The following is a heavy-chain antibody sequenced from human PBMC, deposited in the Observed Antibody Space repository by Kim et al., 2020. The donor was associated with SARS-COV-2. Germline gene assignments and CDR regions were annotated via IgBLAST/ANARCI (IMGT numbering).Heavy chain of an antibody. D-gene: IGHD3-10*01. Sequence: SETLSLTCTVSGGSISSGSYYWSWIRQPAGKGLEWIGRIYTSGSTNYNPSLKSRVTISVDTSKNQFSLKLSSVTAADTAVYYCARGPVRGGSLGYWGQGTLVTVSS. CDR3: ARGPVRGGSLGY. J-gene: IGHJ4*02. CDR2: IYTSGST. CDR1: GGSISSGSYY. V-gene: IGHV4-61*02.